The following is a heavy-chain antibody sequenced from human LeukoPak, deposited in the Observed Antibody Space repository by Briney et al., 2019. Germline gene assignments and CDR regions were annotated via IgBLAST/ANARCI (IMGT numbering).Heavy chain of an antibody. D-gene: IGHD3-22*01. Sequence: GASVKVSCKASGYTFTSYYMHWARQAPGQGLEWMGIINPSGGSTSYAQKFQGRVTMTRDMSTSTVYMELSSLRSEDTAVYYYARSHHYYDSSGYLIGYWGQGTLVTVSS. CDR3: ARSHHYYDSSGYLIGY. CDR1: GYTFTSYY. J-gene: IGHJ4*02. CDR2: INPSGGST. V-gene: IGHV1-46*01.